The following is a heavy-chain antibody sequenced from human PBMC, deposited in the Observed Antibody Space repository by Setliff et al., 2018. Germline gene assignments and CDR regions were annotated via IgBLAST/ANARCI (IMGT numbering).Heavy chain of an antibody. V-gene: IGHV4-61*02. CDR1: GGSISSGSYY. CDR2: LHTSGST. D-gene: IGHD1-1*01. Sequence: PSETLSLTCAVSGGSISSGSYYWSWIRQPAGKGLGWVGRLHTSGSTNYNPSLKSRATISVDTSRNQFSLKLGSATAADTAVYYCARDMGQPYYFESWGLGTLVTVSS. CDR3: ARDMGQPYYFES. J-gene: IGHJ4*02.